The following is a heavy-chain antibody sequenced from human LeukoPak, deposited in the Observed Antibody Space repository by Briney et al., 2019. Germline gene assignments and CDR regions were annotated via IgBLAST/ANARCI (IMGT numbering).Heavy chain of an antibody. J-gene: IGHJ6*02. CDR2: IYYSGST. D-gene: IGHD1-26*01. CDR1: GGSISSSSYY. V-gene: IGHV4-39*01. CDR3: ARHVYSGSYYYYYGMDV. Sequence: PSETLSLTCTVSGGSISSSSYYWGWIRQPPGKGLEWIGSIYYSGSTYYNPSLKSRVTISVDTSKNQFSLKLSSVTAADTAVYYCARHVYSGSYYYYYGMDVWGQGTTVTVSS.